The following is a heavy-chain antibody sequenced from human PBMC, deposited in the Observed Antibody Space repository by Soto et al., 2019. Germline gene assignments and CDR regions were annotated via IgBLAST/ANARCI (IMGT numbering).Heavy chain of an antibody. Sequence: ASVKVSCKASGGTFSSYAISWLRQAPGQGLEWMGGIIPIFGTANYAQKFQGRVTITADESTSTAYMELSSLRSEDTAVYYCATGGRISKVGASGIEAFDIWGQGTMVTVSS. CDR2: IIPIFGTA. CDR1: GGTFSSYA. CDR3: ATGGRISKVGASGIEAFDI. D-gene: IGHD1-26*01. V-gene: IGHV1-69*13. J-gene: IGHJ3*02.